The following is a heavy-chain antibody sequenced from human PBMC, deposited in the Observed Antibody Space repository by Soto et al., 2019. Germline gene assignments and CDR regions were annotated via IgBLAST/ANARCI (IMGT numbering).Heavy chain of an antibody. Sequence: QGQLVQSGAAAKKPGSSVKVSCKTSGGTFSSYAISWVRQAPGQGLEWMGGIVPLFRTTNYAQKFQGRVTITADTFTYTVYMELSGLRFGDTVVYYWAGGGYSSTCSNHVDRSGLDIWGQGTTVTVSS. CDR3: AGGGYSSTCSNHVDRSGLDI. CDR2: IVPLFRTT. J-gene: IGHJ6*02. D-gene: IGHD5-12*01. V-gene: IGHV1-69*06. CDR1: GGTFSSYA.